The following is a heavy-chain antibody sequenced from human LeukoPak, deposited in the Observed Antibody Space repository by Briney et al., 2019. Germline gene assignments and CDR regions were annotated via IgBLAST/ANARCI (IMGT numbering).Heavy chain of an antibody. V-gene: IGHV4-59*08. CDR1: GGSISSYY. J-gene: IGHJ4*02. CDR3: ARAPILYYFDC. Sequence: PSETLSLTCTVSGGSISSYYWSWIRQPPGKGLEWIGYIYSTGSTSYNPSLKSRVTISIDTSKNQFSLNLNSVAAADTAVYYCARAPILYYFDCWGQGTLVTVSS. CDR2: IYSTGST.